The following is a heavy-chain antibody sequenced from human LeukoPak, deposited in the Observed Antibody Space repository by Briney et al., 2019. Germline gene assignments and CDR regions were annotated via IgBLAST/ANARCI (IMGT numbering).Heavy chain of an antibody. D-gene: IGHD4-17*01. Sequence: GGSLRLSCAASGFTFRDAWMNWVRQAPGKGLEWVGRMKSIGSGGTTEYAVPVKGRFTISRDDSKNTLYLQMNSLKTEDTAVYYCTTVGHDGDYGCLLYWGQGTLVTVSS. CDR1: GFTFRDAW. V-gene: IGHV3-15*07. CDR2: MKSIGSGGTT. J-gene: IGHJ4*02. CDR3: TTVGHDGDYGCLLY.